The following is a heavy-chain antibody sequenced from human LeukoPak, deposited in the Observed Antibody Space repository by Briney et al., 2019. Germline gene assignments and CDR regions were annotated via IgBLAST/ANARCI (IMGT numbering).Heavy chain of an antibody. CDR1: GFTVFNYW. J-gene: IGHJ4*02. CDR3: ARHLSGITGYTYGRGIDY. CDR2: IKKDGSEK. Sequence: GGSLRLSCAASGFTVFNYWMSWVRQAPGKGLEWVANIKKDGSEKYYVDSVKGRFTISRDNAKTSLYLQMNSLRAEDTAVYYCARHLSGITGYTYGRGIDYWGQGTLVTVSS. V-gene: IGHV3-7*01. D-gene: IGHD5-18*01.